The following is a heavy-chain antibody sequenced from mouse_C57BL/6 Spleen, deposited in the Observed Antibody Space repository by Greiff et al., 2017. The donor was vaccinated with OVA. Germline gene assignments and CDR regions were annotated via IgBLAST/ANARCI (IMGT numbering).Heavy chain of an antibody. D-gene: IGHD2-5*01. CDR2: IDPSDSET. V-gene: IGHV1-52*01. CDR1: GYTFTSYW. Sequence: QVQLQQPGAELVRPGSSVKLSCKASGYTFTSYWMHWVKQRPIQGLEWIGNIDPSDSETHYNQKFKDKATLTVDKSSSTAYMQLSSLTSEDSAVYYCARTYYSNYVGYAMDYWGQGTSVTVSS. CDR3: ARTYYSNYVGYAMDY. J-gene: IGHJ4*01.